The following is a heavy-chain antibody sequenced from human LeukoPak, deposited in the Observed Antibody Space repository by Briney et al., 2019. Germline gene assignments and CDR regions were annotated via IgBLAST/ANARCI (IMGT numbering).Heavy chain of an antibody. D-gene: IGHD2-8*01. CDR1: GYTFISYG. CDR2: INVNNGNT. V-gene: IGHV1-18*01. CDR3: ARRDCTTGACRFDD. Sequence: ASVKVSCKASGYTFISYGVSWVRQAPGQGLEWMGWINVNNGNTNYAQKFQGRVTMTTDTSTNTAYMDLSSLRSDDTAVYYCARRDCTTGACRFDDWGQGTRVSVSP. J-gene: IGHJ4*02.